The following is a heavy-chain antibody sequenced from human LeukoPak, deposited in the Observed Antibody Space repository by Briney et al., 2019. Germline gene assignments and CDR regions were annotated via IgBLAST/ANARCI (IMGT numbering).Heavy chain of an antibody. CDR1: GYTFTSYG. V-gene: IGHV1-18*01. CDR3: ARVARYYYDSSGFLDY. D-gene: IGHD3-22*01. CDR2: ISAYNGNT. Sequence: ASVKVSCKASGYTFTSYGISWVRQAPGQGLEWMGWISAYNGNTNYAQKLQGRVTMTTDTSTSTAYMELRSLRSGDTAVYYCARVARYYYDSSGFLDYWGQGTLVTVSS. J-gene: IGHJ4*02.